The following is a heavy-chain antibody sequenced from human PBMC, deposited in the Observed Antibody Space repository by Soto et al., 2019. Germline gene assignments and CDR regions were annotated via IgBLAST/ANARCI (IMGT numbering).Heavy chain of an antibody. CDR3: ARANIVGATRDYYYYGMDV. D-gene: IGHD1-26*01. CDR1: GFSLSTSGMC. J-gene: IGHJ6*02. Sequence: SGPTLVNPTQTLTLTCTFSGFSLSTSGMCVSWIRQPPGKALEWLARIDWDDDKYYSTSLKTRLTISKDTSKNQVVLTMTNMDPVDTATYYCARANIVGATRDYYYYGMDVWGQGTTVTVSS. V-gene: IGHV2-70*11. CDR2: IDWDDDK.